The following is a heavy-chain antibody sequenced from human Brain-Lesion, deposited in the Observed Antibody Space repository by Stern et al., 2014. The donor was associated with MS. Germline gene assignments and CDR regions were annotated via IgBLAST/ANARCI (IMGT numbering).Heavy chain of an antibody. CDR2: FDPEDGES. CDR1: GYTLTELS. J-gene: IGHJ3*02. V-gene: IGHV1-24*01. D-gene: IGHD6-13*01. Sequence: VQLVLSGAEVKKPGASVKVSCKASGYTLTELSMHWVRQAPGKGLEWMGGFDPEDGESIYEQKFQGRVTMTEDTSTDTAYMELSSLRSEDTAIYYCATDLQQPLVDTFDIWGQGTMVTVSS. CDR3: ATDLQQPLVDTFDI.